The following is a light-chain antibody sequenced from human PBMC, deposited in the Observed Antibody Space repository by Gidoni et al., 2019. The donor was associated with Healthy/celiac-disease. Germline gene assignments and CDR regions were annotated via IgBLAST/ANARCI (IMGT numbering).Light chain of an antibody. CDR2: DVS. CDR1: SSDVGGYNS. J-gene: IGLJ2*01. Sequence: QSALTQPASVSGSPGQTITISCTGTSSDVGGYNSVSWYQQHPGKAPKLRLYDVSNRPSGVSNRFSGSKSGNTASLTISGLQAEDEADYYCRSYTSSSTLVFGGGTKLTVL. CDR3: RSYTSSSTLV. V-gene: IGLV2-14*01.